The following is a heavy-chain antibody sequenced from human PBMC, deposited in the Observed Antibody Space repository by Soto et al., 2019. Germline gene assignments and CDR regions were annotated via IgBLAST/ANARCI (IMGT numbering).Heavy chain of an antibody. CDR1: GGSFSGYY. V-gene: IGHV4-34*01. CDR3: ARLVDVVVPAATYYYYYMDV. Sequence: SETLSLTCAVYGGSFSGYYWSWIRQPPGKGLEWIGEINHSGSTNYNPSLKSRVTISVDTSKNQFSLKLSSVTAADTAVYYCARLVDVVVPAATYYYYYMDVWGKGTTVTVSS. CDR2: INHSGST. D-gene: IGHD2-2*01. J-gene: IGHJ6*03.